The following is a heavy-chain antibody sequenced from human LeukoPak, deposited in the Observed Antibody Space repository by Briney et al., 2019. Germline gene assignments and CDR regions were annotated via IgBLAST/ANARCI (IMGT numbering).Heavy chain of an antibody. CDR3: ASHSSGWYREAFDI. CDR1: GGSISSYY. D-gene: IGHD6-19*01. Sequence: SETLSLTCTVSGGSISSYYWSWIRQPAGKGLEWIGRIYTSGSTNYNPSLKSRVTMSVDTSKNQFSLKLSSVTAADTAVYYCASHSSGWYREAFDIWGQGTMVTVSS. J-gene: IGHJ3*02. V-gene: IGHV4-4*07. CDR2: IYTSGST.